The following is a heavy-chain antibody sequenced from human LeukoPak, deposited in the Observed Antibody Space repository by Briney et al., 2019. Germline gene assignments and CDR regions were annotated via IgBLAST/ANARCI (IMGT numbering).Heavy chain of an antibody. D-gene: IGHD3-10*01. V-gene: IGHV4-34*01. Sequence: PSETLSLTCTVYGGPFSGYYWSWIRQPPGKGLEWIGEVNHSGTTNYTPSLKNRVAISLDTSKNQFSLKLSSVTAADTAVHYCARGSGRLGSYYKSRDYYYYMDVWDRGTTVTVSS. J-gene: IGHJ6*03. CDR3: ARGSGRLGSYYKSRDYYYYMDV. CDR1: GGPFSGYY. CDR2: VNHSGTT.